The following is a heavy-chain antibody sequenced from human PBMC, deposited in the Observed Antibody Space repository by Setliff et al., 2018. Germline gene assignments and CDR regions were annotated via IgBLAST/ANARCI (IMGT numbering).Heavy chain of an antibody. CDR3: ARALLPIYDYSNYEEENYAFDI. J-gene: IGHJ3*02. D-gene: IGHD4-4*01. CDR2: IIPIFGTA. CDR1: GGTFSSYA. Sequence: ASVKVSCKASGGTFSSYAISWVRQAPVQGLEWMGVIIPIFGTANYAQKFQGRVTITADKSTSTAYMELSRLRSEDTAVYYCARALLPIYDYSNYEEENYAFDIWGQGTMVTVSS. V-gene: IGHV1-69*06.